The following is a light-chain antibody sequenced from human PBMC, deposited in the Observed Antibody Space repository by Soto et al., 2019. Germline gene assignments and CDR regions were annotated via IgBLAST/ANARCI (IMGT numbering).Light chain of an antibody. CDR1: QSVGKN. Sequence: EIVLTQSPATLSVSPGERATLSCRASQSVGKNFAWYQQKPGQAPRLLIFATSTRATGVPARFSGSGSGTEFTLTISSLQSEDFAVYYCQQYGDWPLTFGGGAKVEIE. CDR3: QQYGDWPLT. J-gene: IGKJ4*01. V-gene: IGKV3-15*01. CDR2: ATS.